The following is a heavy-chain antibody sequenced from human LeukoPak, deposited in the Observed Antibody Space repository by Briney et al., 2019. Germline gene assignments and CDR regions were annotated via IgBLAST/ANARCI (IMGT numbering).Heavy chain of an antibody. CDR2: ISGSGGST. V-gene: IGHV3-23*01. CDR1: GFNFADHY. Sequence: PGRSLRLSCTASGFNFADHYLGWVRQAPGKGLEWVSGISGSGGSTYYADSVKGRFTFFGDNSRNTLYLQMSSLRAEDTAVYYCAKARNSDYRFGFDIWGQGTMATVSS. D-gene: IGHD4-11*01. CDR3: AKARNSDYRFGFDI. J-gene: IGHJ3*02.